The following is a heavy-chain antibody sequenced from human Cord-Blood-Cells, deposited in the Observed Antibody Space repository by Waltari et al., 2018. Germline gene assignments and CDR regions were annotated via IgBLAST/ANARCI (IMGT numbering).Heavy chain of an antibody. CDR3: ARGRYYDSTPNWFDP. J-gene: IGHJ5*02. V-gene: IGHV1-2*02. CDR2: INPNSGGT. CDR1: GSTSTGYN. Sequence: QVQLVQSGAEVKKPGASVKVSCKASGSTSTGYNIQLVRKAPGQGLEWMGWINPNSGGTNYAQKFQGRVTMTRDTSISTAYMELSRLRSDDTAVYYCARGRYYDSTPNWFDPWGQGTLVTVSS. D-gene: IGHD3-22*01.